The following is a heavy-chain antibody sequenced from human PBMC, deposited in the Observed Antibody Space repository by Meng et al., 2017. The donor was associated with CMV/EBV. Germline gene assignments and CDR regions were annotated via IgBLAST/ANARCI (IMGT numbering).Heavy chain of an antibody. CDR2: INTASGDT. V-gene: IGHV1-2*02. J-gene: IGHJ4*02. CDR1: GYTFTGYY. D-gene: IGHD2/OR15-2a*01. Sequence: SGYTFTGYYIHWARQAPGQGLEWMGWINTASGDTILAQKFQGRVTMTRDTSLTTAYMELNRLRSDDTAVYYCATSSVEVMIYAGLDYWGQGTLVTVSS. CDR3: ATSSVEVMIYAGLDY.